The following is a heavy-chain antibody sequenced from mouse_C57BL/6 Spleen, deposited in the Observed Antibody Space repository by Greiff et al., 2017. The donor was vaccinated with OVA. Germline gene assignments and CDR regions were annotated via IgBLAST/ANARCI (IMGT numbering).Heavy chain of an antibody. V-gene: IGHV1-53*01. D-gene: IGHD1-3*01. CDR1: GYTFTSYW. CDR2: INPSNGGT. Sequence: QVHVKQSGTELVKPGASVKLSCKASGYTFTSYWMHWVKQRPGQGLEWIGNINPSNGGTNYNEKFKSKATLTVDKSSSTAYMQLSSLTSEDSAVYYCARGGIYDYYAMDYWGQGTSVTVSS. J-gene: IGHJ4*01. CDR3: ARGGIYDYYAMDY.